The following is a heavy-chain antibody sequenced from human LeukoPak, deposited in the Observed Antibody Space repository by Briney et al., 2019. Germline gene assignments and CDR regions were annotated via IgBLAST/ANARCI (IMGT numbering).Heavy chain of an antibody. CDR2: INIISSEI. V-gene: IGHV3-48*02. CDR1: GLTFSSYS. D-gene: IGHD3-10*01. CDR3: ARDRAYAFDN. J-gene: IGHJ3*02. Sequence: GGSLRLSCAASGLTFSSYSMNWVRQAPGKGLEWVSYINIISSEIYYGDSVKGRFTISTDNAKNSVYLQMNSLRDEDTAVYYCARDRAYAFDNWGQGTMVTVSS.